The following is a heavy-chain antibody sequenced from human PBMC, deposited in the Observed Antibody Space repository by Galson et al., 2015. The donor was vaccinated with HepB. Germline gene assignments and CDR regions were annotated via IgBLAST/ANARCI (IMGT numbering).Heavy chain of an antibody. Sequence: QSGAEVKKPGESLKISCKASGYTFTTYALSWVRQAPGQGLEWMGWISTNRGNTNYAQKFQGRVTLTTDTSTSTAFMELRSLRSDDTAVYYCARGVGPLGAAQIDYWGQGSLVSVSA. CDR2: ISTNRGNT. D-gene: IGHD3-16*01. CDR3: ARGVGPLGAAQIDY. CDR1: GYTFTTYA. V-gene: IGHV1-18*01. J-gene: IGHJ4*02.